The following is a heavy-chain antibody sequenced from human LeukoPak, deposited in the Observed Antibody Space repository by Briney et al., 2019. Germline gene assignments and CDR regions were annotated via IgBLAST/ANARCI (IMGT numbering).Heavy chain of an antibody. CDR2: IKQDGGEK. V-gene: IGHV3-7*01. J-gene: IGHJ4*02. CDR1: EFTFSSYW. D-gene: IGHD4-17*01. Sequence: PGGSLRLSCAASEFTFSSYWMSWVCQAPGKGLEWVANIKQDGGEKYYLDSVKGRFTVSRNNAKNSLYLQMNSLRAEDTAVYYCARVGARQILEYWGQGTLVTVSS. CDR3: ARVGARQILEY.